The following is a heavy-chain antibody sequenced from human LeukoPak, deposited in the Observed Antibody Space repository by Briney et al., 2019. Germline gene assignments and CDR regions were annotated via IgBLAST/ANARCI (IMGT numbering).Heavy chain of an antibody. CDR1: GYTLTGYY. D-gene: IGHD1-26*01. J-gene: IGHJ5*02. CDR3: ARSGATTTGWFDP. V-gene: IGHV1-2*02. CDR2: INPNSGRT. Sequence: ASVKVSCKASGYTLTGYYMHWVRQAPGQGLEWMGWINPNSGRTNYAQKFQGRVTMTRDTSISKAYMELSRLRSDDTAVYYCARSGATTTGWFDPWGQGTLVTVSS.